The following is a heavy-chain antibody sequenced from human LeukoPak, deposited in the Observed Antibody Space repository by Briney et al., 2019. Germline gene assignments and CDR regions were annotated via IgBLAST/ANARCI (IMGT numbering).Heavy chain of an antibody. CDR2: ISSNGGST. CDR1: GFTFSSYA. J-gene: IGHJ6*03. CDR3: ARGRSTGFLELLALDYMDV. V-gene: IGHV3-64*01. D-gene: IGHD3-3*01. Sequence: PGGALRLSCAASGFTFSSYAMHWVRQAPGKGLEYVSAISSNGGSTYYANSVKGRFTISRDNSKNTLYLQMGSLRAEDMAVYYCARGRSTGFLELLALDYMDVWGKGTTVTVSS.